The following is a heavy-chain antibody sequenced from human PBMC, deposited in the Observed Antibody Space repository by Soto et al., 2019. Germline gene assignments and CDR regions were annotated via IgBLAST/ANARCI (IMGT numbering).Heavy chain of an antibody. CDR1: GGSISSGDYY. V-gene: IGHV4-30-4*01. J-gene: IGHJ4*02. Sequence: SETLSLTCTVSGGSISSGDYYWSWIRQPPGKGLEWVGYIYYSGSTYYNPSLKSRVTISVDTSKNQFSLKLSSVTAADTAVYYCAWGIVVVPAAGGQGTLVTVSS. CDR3: AWGIVVVPAA. D-gene: IGHD2-2*01. CDR2: IYYSGST.